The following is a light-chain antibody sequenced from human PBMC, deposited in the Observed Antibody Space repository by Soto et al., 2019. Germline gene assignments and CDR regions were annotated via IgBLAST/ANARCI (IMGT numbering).Light chain of an antibody. V-gene: IGLV2-14*01. Sequence: VLTQPASVSGSPGQSITISCSGTSSDVGGYNYVSWYQQNPGKAPKLMIYEVTNRPSGVSSRFSGSKSGNTAYLTISGLQAEDEADYCCLSYSGSSSSYVFGTGTKVTVL. J-gene: IGLJ1*01. CDR3: LSYSGSSSSYV. CDR2: EVT. CDR1: SSDVGGYNY.